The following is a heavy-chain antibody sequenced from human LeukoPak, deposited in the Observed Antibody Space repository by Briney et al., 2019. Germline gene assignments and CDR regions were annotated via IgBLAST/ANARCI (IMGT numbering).Heavy chain of an antibody. CDR3: ARAVSASWFDL. J-gene: IGHJ5*02. V-gene: IGHV3-21*01. CDR2: ISSSSRDI. D-gene: IGHD6-25*01. CDR1: GFTFGAYT. Sequence: PGGSLRLSCAASGFTFGAYTMNWVRQAPGKGLEGISSISSSSRDIYHADSVKGRFTVSRDNAKNSLYLQMNSLRAEDTAVYYCARAVSASWFDLWGQGTLVTVPS.